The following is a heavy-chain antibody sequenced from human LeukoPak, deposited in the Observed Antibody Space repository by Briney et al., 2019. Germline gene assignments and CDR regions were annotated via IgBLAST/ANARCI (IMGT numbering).Heavy chain of an antibody. CDR1: GGSISSGDYY. CDR2: IYYSGST. D-gene: IGHD4-17*01. J-gene: IGHJ4*02. CDR3: ARAPGTVTTWNY. Sequence: SQTLSLTCTVSGGSISSGDYYWSWIRQPPGKGLEWIGYIYYSGSTNYNPSLKSRVTISVDTSKNQFSLKLSSVTAADTAVYYCARAPGTVTTWNYWGQGTLVTVSS. V-gene: IGHV4-30-4*01.